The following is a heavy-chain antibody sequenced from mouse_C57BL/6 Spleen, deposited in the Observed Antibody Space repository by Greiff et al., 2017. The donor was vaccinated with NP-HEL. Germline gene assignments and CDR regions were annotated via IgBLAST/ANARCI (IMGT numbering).Heavy chain of an antibody. J-gene: IGHJ2*01. D-gene: IGHD2-4*01. Sequence: EVQVVESGGGLVKPGGSLKLSCAASGFTFSSYTMSWVRQTPEKRLEWVATISGGGGNTYYPDSVKGRFTISRDNAKNTLYLQMSSLRSEDTALYYCARQRDYGPFDYWGQGTTLTVSS. CDR1: GFTFSSYT. CDR3: ARQRDYGPFDY. CDR2: ISGGGGNT. V-gene: IGHV5-9*01.